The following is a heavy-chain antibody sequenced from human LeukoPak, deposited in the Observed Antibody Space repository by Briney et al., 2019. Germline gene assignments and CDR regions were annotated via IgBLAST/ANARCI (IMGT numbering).Heavy chain of an antibody. CDR2: IKQDGSEK. Sequence: GGSLRLSCAASGFTFSTYRMTWVRQAPGKGLEWVANIKQDGSEKHYVDSVKGRFTISRDNAKNSLYLQMNSLRAEDTAVYYCARDRQKWELRVNWGQGTLVTVSS. D-gene: IGHD1-26*01. J-gene: IGHJ4*02. V-gene: IGHV3-7*01. CDR1: GFTFSTYR. CDR3: ARDRQKWELRVN.